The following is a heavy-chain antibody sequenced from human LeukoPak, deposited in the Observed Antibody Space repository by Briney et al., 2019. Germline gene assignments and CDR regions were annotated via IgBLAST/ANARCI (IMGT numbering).Heavy chain of an antibody. CDR2: ISWNSGSI. CDR3: AKDISSSWDTLDY. V-gene: IGHV3-9*01. J-gene: IGHJ4*02. CDR1: GFTFDDYA. D-gene: IGHD6-13*01. Sequence: PGGSLRLSCAASGFTFDDYAMHWVRQAPGKGLEWVSGISWNSGSIGYADSVKGRFTISRDNAKNSLYLQMNSLRAEDTALYYCAKDISSSWDTLDYWGQGTLVTVSS.